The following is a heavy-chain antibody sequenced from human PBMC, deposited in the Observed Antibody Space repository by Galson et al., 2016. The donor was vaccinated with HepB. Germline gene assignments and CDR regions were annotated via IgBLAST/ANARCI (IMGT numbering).Heavy chain of an antibody. CDR3: TQAGGDY. V-gene: IGHV3-15*01. D-gene: IGHD3-10*01. J-gene: IGHJ4*02. Sequence: SLRLSCAASGLTFSEAWMSWVRQALGKGLEWVGHIKNKAEGVTTDYAAAVRDRFSISRDDSKNTVYLQMNSLKTEDTAVYYCTQAGGDYWGQGALVTVSS. CDR1: GLTFSEAW. CDR2: IKNKAEGVTT.